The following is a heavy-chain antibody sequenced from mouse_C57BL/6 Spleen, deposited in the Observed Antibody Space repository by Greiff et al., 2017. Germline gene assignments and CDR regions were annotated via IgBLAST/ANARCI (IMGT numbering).Heavy chain of an antibody. CDR3: ARRDYYGSSYDAY. J-gene: IGHJ3*01. CDR1: GFTFSDYY. V-gene: IGHV5-12*01. Sequence: EVKVVESGGGLVQPGGSLKLSCAASGFTFSDYYMYWVRQTPEKRLEWVAYISNGGGSTYYPDTVKGRFTISRDNAKNTLYLQMSRLKSEDTAMYYCARRDYYGSSYDAYWGQGTLVTVSA. D-gene: IGHD1-1*01. CDR2: ISNGGGST.